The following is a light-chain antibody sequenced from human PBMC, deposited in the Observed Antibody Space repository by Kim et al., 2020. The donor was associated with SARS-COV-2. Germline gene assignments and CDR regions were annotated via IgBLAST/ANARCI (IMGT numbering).Light chain of an antibody. V-gene: IGKV4-1*01. Sequence: DIVMTQSPDSLAVSLGERATINCKSSQSVLYSSNNKNYLAWYQQKPGQPPKLLIYWASNRESGVPDRFSGSGSGTDFTLTISGLQAEDVAVYYCQQYSSIPLTFGGGTKLEI. J-gene: IGKJ4*01. CDR2: WAS. CDR1: QSVLYSSNNKNY. CDR3: QQYSSIPLT.